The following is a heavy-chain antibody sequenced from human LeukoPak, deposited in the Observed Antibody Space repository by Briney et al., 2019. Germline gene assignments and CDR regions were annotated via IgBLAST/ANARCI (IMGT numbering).Heavy chain of an antibody. CDR1: RGTFSSYA. D-gene: IGHD1-26*01. V-gene: IGHV1-69*06. CDR2: IIPIFGTA. CDR3: ARVVGATIRYFDY. J-gene: IGHJ4*02. Sequence: RASVKVSCKASRGTFSSYAISWVRQAPGQGLEWMGGIIPIFGTANYAQKFQGRVTITADKSTSTAYMELSSLRSEDTAVYYCARVVGATIRYFDYWGQGTLVTVSS.